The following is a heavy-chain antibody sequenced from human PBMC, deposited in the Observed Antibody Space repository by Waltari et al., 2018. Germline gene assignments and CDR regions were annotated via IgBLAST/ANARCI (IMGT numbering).Heavy chain of an antibody. CDR3: ARGALPGLWFGEQKFDY. D-gene: IGHD3-10*01. J-gene: IGHJ4*02. CDR2: IIPIFGTA. V-gene: IGHV1-69*12. Sequence: QVQLVQSGAEVTKHGSSVKVSCRAAGGTFCSSALSWGRQAPGQGLEWMGGIIPIFGTANYAQKFQGRVTITADESTSTAYMELSSLRSEDTAVYYCARGALPGLWFGEQKFDYWGQGTLVTVSS. CDR1: GGTFCSSA.